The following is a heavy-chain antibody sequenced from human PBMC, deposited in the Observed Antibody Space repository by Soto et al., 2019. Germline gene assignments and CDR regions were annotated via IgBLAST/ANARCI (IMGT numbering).Heavy chain of an antibody. Sequence: ASVKVSCKASGGTFSSYTISWVRQAPGQGLEWMGRIIPILGIANYAQKFQGRVTITADKSTSTAYMELSSLRSEDTAVYYCASSWGGYDPRYYYYYYMDVWGKGTTVTVSS. V-gene: IGHV1-69*02. D-gene: IGHD5-12*01. CDR3: ASSWGGYDPRYYYYYYMDV. CDR2: IIPILGIA. CDR1: GGTFSSYT. J-gene: IGHJ6*03.